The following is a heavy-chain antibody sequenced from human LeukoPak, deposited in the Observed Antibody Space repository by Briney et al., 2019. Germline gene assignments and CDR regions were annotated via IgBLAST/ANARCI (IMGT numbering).Heavy chain of an antibody. CDR1: GYTFTSYD. J-gene: IGHJ4*02. V-gene: IGHV1-8*03. D-gene: IGHD2-8*01. Sequence: ASVKVSCKASGYTFTSYDINWVRQATGQGLEWMGWMNPNSGNTGYAQKFQGRVTITRNTSISTAYMELSSLRSEDTAVYYCARVLGYCTNGVCLGSNYWGQGTLVTGSS. CDR2: MNPNSGNT. CDR3: ARVLGYCTNGVCLGSNY.